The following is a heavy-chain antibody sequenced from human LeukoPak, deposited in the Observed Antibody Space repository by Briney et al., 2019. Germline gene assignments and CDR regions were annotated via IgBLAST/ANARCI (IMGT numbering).Heavy chain of an antibody. CDR2: ISGIGGST. Sequence: GGSLRLSCSASGFTFSSYAMHWVRQAPGKGLQYVSAISGIGGSTSYADSVKGRFTISRDNSKNTLFLQMNSLRAEDTAVYYCAKDREGLSSGYDLEYFDYWGQGTLVTVSS. CDR1: GFTFSSYA. V-gene: IGHV3-64*04. D-gene: IGHD5-12*01. CDR3: AKDREGLSSGYDLEYFDY. J-gene: IGHJ4*02.